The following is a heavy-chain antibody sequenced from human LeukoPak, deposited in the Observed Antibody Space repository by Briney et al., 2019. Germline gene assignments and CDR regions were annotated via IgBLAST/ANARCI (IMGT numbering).Heavy chain of an antibody. J-gene: IGHJ2*01. CDR2: INPSGGST. V-gene: IGHV1-46*01. CDR3: ARGVVIPYWYFDL. Sequence: IINPSGGSTSYAQKFQGRVTMTRDTSTSTVYMELSSLRSEDTAVYYCARGVVIPYWYFDLWGRGTLVTVSS. D-gene: IGHD3-22*01.